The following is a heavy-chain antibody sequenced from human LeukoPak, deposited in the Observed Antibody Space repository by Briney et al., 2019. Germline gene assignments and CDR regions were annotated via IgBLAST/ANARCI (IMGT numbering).Heavy chain of an antibody. V-gene: IGHV4-59*01. CDR2: IYYSGST. Sequence: PSETLSLTCTVSGGSISRYYWSWIRQPPGKGLEWIGYIYYSGSTNYNPPLKSRVTISVDTSKNQFSLQLSSVTAADTAVYYCASDYCSGGSCYSDYAFDIWGQGTMVTVSS. CDR1: GGSISRYY. CDR3: ASDYCSGGSCYSDYAFDI. J-gene: IGHJ3*02. D-gene: IGHD2-15*01.